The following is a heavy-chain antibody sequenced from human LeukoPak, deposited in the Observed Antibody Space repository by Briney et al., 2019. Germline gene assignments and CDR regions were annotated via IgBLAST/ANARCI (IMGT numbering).Heavy chain of an antibody. D-gene: IGHD1-14*01. V-gene: IGHV4-59*12. CDR3: ARLTITPDDY. CDR2: IYYSGST. J-gene: IGHJ4*02. CDR1: GGSISSYY. Sequence: PSETLSLTCTVSGGSISSYYWSWIRQPPGKGLEWIGYIYYSGSTNYNPSLKSRVTISVDTSKNQFSLKLSSVTAADTAVYYCARLTITPDDYWGQGTLVTVSS.